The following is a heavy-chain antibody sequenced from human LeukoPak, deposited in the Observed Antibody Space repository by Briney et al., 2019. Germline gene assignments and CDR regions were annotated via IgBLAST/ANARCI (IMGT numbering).Heavy chain of an antibody. CDR3: ARDHKSTPYCSSTSCYRSGWFDP. D-gene: IGHD2-2*02. Sequence: SETLSLTCTVPGGSISSYYWSWIRQPAGKGLEWIGRIYTSGSTNYNPSLKSRVTMSVDTSKNQFSLKLSSVTAADTAVYYCARDHKSTPYCSSTSCYRSGWFDPWGQGTLVTVSS. J-gene: IGHJ5*02. V-gene: IGHV4-4*07. CDR2: IYTSGST. CDR1: GGSISSYY.